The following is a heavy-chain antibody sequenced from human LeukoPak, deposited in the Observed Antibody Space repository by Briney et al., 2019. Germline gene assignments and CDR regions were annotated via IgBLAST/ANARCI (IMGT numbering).Heavy chain of an antibody. CDR2: IKQDGSEK. D-gene: IGHD3-9*01. CDR1: GSTFNNYW. V-gene: IGHV3-7*01. Sequence: PGGSLRLSCAASGSTFNNYWMSWVRQAPGKGLEWVAHIKQDGSEKYYVDSVKGRFTISRDNAKNSLYLQVNSLRAEDTAVYYCARYFDFPINVFDYWGQGTLVTVSS. J-gene: IGHJ4*02. CDR3: ARYFDFPINVFDY.